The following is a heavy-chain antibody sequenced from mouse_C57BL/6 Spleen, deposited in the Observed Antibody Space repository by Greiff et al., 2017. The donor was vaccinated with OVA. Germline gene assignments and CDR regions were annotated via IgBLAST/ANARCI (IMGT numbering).Heavy chain of an antibody. Sequence: QVQLQQPGAELVKPGASVKLSCKASGYTFTSYWMQWVKQRPGQGLEWIGEIDPSDSYTNYNQKFKGKATLTVDTSSSTAYMQLRSLTSEDSAVYYCARRGPTTVGAMDYWGQGTSVTVSS. V-gene: IGHV1-50*01. CDR3: ARRGPTTVGAMDY. D-gene: IGHD1-1*01. J-gene: IGHJ4*01. CDR1: GYTFTSYW. CDR2: IDPSDSYT.